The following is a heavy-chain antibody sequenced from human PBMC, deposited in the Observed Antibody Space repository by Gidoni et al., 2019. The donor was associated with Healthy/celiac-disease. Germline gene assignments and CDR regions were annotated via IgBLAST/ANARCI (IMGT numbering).Heavy chain of an antibody. CDR2: INHSGST. Sequence: QVQLQQWGAGLLKPSETLPLTCAVYAGSFSGYYWSWIRQPPGKGLEWIGEINHSGSTNYNPSLKSRVTISVDTSKNQFSLKLSSVTAADTAVYYCARGRGGGNYYYYGMDVWGQGTTVTVSS. CDR1: AGSFSGYY. J-gene: IGHJ6*02. V-gene: IGHV4-34*01. CDR3: ARGRGGGNYYYYGMDV. D-gene: IGHD3-10*01.